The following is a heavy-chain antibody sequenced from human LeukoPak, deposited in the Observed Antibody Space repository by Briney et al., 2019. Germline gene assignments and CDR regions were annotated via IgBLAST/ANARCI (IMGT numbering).Heavy chain of an antibody. Sequence: PSETLSLTCTVSGASISSYYWSWFRHQPGKGGEWFGYIYYSGSTNYNPSLKSRVTISVETKKNQFFLKQSTVAAADAAAYYCARSNGSGSYYFYYWGQGALVTVSS. CDR3: ARSNGSGSYYFYY. CDR1: GASISSYY. V-gene: IGHV4-59*12. D-gene: IGHD3-10*01. J-gene: IGHJ4*02. CDR2: IYYSGST.